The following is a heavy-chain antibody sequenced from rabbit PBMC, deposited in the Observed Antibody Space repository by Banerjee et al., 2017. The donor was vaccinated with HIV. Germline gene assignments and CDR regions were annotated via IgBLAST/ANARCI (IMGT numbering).Heavy chain of an antibody. J-gene: IGHJ6*01. V-gene: IGHV1S40*01. CDR3: TRYHGGSSVYDSCGMDL. CDR1: GFSFSSSYA. CDR2: IYAGSSGST. D-gene: IGHD1-1*01. Sequence: QSLEESGGDLVKPGASLTLTCTASGFSFSSSYAMCWVRQAPGKGLEWIACIYAGSSGSTYYASWAKGRFTISRTSSITVTLQMTSLTVADTATYFCTRYHGGSSVYDSCGMDLWGQGTLVTVS.